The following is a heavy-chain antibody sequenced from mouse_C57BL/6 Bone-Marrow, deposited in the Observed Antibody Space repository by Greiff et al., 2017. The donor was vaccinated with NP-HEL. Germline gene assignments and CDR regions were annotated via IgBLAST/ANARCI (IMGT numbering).Heavy chain of an antibody. CDR3: SRSLITTVVATTRLDY. Sequence: VHVKQSGPELVKPGASVKISCKASGYSFTDYNMNWVKQSNGKSLEWIGVINPNYGTTSYNQKFKGKATLTVAQSSSTAYMQLNSLTSEDSAVYYCSRSLITTVVATTRLDYWGQGTTLTVSS. CDR1: GYSFTDYN. J-gene: IGHJ2*01. CDR2: INPNYGTT. V-gene: IGHV1-39*01. D-gene: IGHD1-1*01.